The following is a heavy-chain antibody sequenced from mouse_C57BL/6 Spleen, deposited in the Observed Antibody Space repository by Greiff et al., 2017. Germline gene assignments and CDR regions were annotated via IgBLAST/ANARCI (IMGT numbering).Heavy chain of an antibody. D-gene: IGHD2-5*01. CDR1: GFTFSDAW. CDR2: IRNKANNHAT. J-gene: IGHJ1*03. V-gene: IGHV6-6*01. Sequence: EVMLVESGGGLVQPGGSMKLSCAASGFTFSDAWMDWVRQSPEKGLEWVAEIRNKANNHATYYAESVKGRFTISRDDSKSSVYLQMNSLRAEDTGIYYCTRAYSNYGDYWYFDVWGTGTTVTVSS. CDR3: TRAYSNYGDYWYFDV.